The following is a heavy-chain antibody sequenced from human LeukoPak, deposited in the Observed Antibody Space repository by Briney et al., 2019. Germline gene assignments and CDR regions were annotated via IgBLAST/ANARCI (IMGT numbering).Heavy chain of an antibody. CDR2: ISSSGSTI. D-gene: IGHD3-3*01. V-gene: IGHV3-11*01. J-gene: IGHJ6*02. CDR3: TRVLRFGITIFGVIAAYGMDV. CDR1: GFTFSDYY. Sequence: GGSLRLSCAASGFTFSDYYMSWLRQAPGKGLEWVSYISSSGSTIYYADSVKGRFTISRDNAKNSLYLQMNSLRAEDTAVYYCTRVLRFGITIFGVIAAYGMDVWGQGTTVTVSS.